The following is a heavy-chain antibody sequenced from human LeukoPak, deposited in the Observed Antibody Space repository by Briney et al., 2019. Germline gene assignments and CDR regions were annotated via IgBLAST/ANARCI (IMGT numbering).Heavy chain of an antibody. D-gene: IGHD2-2*01. CDR2: ISSSGSTI. V-gene: IGHV3-11*04. CDR3: ARVSCSSTSCPPSY. CDR1: GFTFSDYY. Sequence: PGGSPRLSCAASGFTFSDYYMSWIRQAPGKGLEWVSYISSSGSTIYYADSVKGRFTISRDNAKNSLYLQMNSLRAEDTAVYYCARVSCSSTSCPPSYWGQGTLVTVSS. J-gene: IGHJ4*02.